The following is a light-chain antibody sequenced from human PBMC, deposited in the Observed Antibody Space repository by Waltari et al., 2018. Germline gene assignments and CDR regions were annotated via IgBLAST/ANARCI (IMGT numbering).Light chain of an antibody. Sequence: SSELTQDPTVSVALGQTVRITCQGDSLRRYSASWYQQRPGQAPVLVFYGQDNRPSGIPDRFSGSTSGDTATLTITGTQAEDEVDYYCLSRDISSTRFFGGGTRLTV. CDR3: LSRDISSTRF. V-gene: IGLV3-19*01. CDR1: SLRRYS. CDR2: GQD. J-gene: IGLJ2*01.